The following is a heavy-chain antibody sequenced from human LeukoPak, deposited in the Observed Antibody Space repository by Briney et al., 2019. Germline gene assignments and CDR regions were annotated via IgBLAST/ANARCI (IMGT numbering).Heavy chain of an antibody. CDR1: GYTFTSYC. J-gene: IGHJ4*02. D-gene: IGHD6-19*01. Sequence: GASVKVSCKASGYTFTSYCMHWVRQAPGQGLEWMGWINPNSGGTNYAQKFQGRVTMTRDTSISTAYMELSRLRSDDTAVYYCAREKGGLAGTRNFDYWGQGTLVTVSS. CDR3: AREKGGLAGTRNFDY. V-gene: IGHV1-2*02. CDR2: INPNSGGT.